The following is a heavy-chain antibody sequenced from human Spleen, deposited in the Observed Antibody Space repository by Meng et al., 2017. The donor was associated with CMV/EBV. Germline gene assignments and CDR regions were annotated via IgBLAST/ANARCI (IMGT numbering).Heavy chain of an antibody. D-gene: IGHD6-6*01. Sequence: ASVKVSCKASGYTFTSYYIHWVRQAPGQGLEWMGWINSNSGDTNYAQNFQGRVAMTRDTSVSTAYMELIDLKSDDTAVYFCARVSSLPGSKRPGFGFWGQGTLVTVSS. CDR2: INSNSGDT. CDR3: ARVSSLPGSKRPGFGF. CDR1: GYTFTSYY. J-gene: IGHJ4*02. V-gene: IGHV1-2*02.